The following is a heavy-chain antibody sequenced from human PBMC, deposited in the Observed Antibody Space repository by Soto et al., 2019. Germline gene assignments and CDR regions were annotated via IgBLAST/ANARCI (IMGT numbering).Heavy chain of an antibody. D-gene: IGHD1-1*01. J-gene: IGHJ6*02. V-gene: IGHV1-69*13. CDR1: GGTFSSHS. Sequence: SVKVSCKSSGGTFSSHSINWVRQAPGQGLEWMGGIIPIFGTANFAKKFQGRVTITADESTTTAYMELSSLTSEDTAVYYCATGSFTSTGGRIGYHYNAMDVWGQGTTVTVSS. CDR3: ATGSFTSTGGRIGYHYNAMDV. CDR2: IIPIFGTA.